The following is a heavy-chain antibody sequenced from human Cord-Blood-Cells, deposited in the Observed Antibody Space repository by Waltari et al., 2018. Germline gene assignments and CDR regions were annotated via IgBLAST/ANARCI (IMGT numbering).Heavy chain of an antibody. CDR3: ARGAYSSSSDY. D-gene: IGHD6-6*01. Sequence: QLQLQESGQGLVKPSETLSLTCTVTGGSISSSSYYWGGIRQPPGKGLEWIGSIYYIGSTYNSPSLKGRVTISVDTSKNQFSLKLSSVTAADTAVYYCARGAYSSSSDYWGQGTLVTVSS. CDR1: GGSISSSSYY. J-gene: IGHJ4*02. V-gene: IGHV4-39*01. CDR2: IYYIGST.